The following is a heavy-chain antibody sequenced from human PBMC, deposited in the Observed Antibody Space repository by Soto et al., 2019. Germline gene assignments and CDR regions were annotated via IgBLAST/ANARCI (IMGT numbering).Heavy chain of an antibody. CDR1: GASISSGSYY. D-gene: IGHD1-26*01. CDR2: IYYSGTT. CDR3: ARGRGGSYPIDS. Sequence: PSEILSLTCTVSGASISSGSYYWTWIRQYPGKGLEWIGYIYYSGTTYSNPSLKSRVTISLDTSKNQFSLKLISVTAADTTVYYCARGRGGSYPIDSWGQGTLVTVSS. J-gene: IGHJ4*02. V-gene: IGHV4-31*03.